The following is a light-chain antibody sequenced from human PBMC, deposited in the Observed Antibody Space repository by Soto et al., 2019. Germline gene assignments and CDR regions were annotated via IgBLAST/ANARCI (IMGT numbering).Light chain of an antibody. CDR2: GAS. J-gene: IGKJ4*01. CDR1: QSVSSSY. CDR3: QQYGSSPFT. Sequence: EIVLTQSPGTLSLSPGERATLSCRASQSVSSSYLAWYQQKPGQAPRLLIYGASSRATGIPDRFSGSGSGTDFTLPISRLEPDDFAVYYCQQYGSSPFTFGGGTKVEIK. V-gene: IGKV3-20*01.